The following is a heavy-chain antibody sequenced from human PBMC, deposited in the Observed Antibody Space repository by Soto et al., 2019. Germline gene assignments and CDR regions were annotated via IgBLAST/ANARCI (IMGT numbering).Heavy chain of an antibody. Sequence: QVQLVQSGAEVKKPGSSVKVSCKASGGTFSSYAISWVRQAPGQGLEWTGGIIPIFGTANYAQKFQGRVTITADESTSTAYMELSSLRSEDTAVYYCARDYDFWSGYYRRFYHSWPYYYGMDVWGQGTTVTVSS. CDR1: GGTFSSYA. CDR3: ARDYDFWSGYYRRFYHSWPYYYGMDV. V-gene: IGHV1-69*01. D-gene: IGHD3-3*01. CDR2: IIPIFGTA. J-gene: IGHJ6*02.